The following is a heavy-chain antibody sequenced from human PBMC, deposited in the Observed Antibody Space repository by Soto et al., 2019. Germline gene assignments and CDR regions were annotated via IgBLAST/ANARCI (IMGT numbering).Heavy chain of an antibody. D-gene: IGHD3-22*01. V-gene: IGHV3-21*01. CDR1: GFTFSLYS. J-gene: IGHJ4*02. CDR2: ITSSSSYI. CDR3: VRARSTDSRPDY. Sequence: GSLRLSCAASGFTFSLYSMIWVRQAPGKGLEWVASITSSSSYIYYEDSLKGRFTISRDNAKNSLFLQLDSLRAEDTAVYFCVRARSTDSRPDYWGQGTLVTVSS.